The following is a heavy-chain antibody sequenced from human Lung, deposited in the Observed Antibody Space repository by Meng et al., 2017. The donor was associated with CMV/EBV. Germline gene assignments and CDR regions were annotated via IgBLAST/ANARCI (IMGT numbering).Heavy chain of an antibody. J-gene: IGHJ3*02. D-gene: IGHD1-26*01. CDR1: GFTFSSYE. CDR3: ARRSGSYVNAFDI. CDR2: ISSSGSTM. Sequence: GGXXRLXCAASGFTFSSYEMNWVRQAPGKGLEWVSYISSSGSTMYYADSVKGRFTISRDNAKNSLYLQMNSLRVEDTAVYYCARRSGSYVNAFDIWGQGTXVTGSS. V-gene: IGHV3-48*03.